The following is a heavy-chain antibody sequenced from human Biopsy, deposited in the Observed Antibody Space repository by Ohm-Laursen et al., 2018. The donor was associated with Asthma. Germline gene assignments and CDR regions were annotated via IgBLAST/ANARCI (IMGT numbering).Heavy chain of an antibody. CDR1: GNHFGSYA. CDR3: SRDTLGYYFDI. D-gene: IGHD7-27*01. Sequence: SLRLPCTASGNHFGSYAMHWARQAPGKGLEWVAVITFDGRTQYYGDSVKGRFTISRDNSKSMLFLQMNSLRPADTAVYYCSRDTLGYYFDIWGRGTLVTVSS. J-gene: IGHJ4*02. CDR2: ITFDGRTQ. V-gene: IGHV3-30*04.